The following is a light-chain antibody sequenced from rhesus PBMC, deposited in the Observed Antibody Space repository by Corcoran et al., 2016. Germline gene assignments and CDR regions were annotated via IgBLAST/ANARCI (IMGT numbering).Light chain of an antibody. V-gene: IGKV2-78*01. CDR1: QSLLHSNGYTY. CDR2: EFS. CDR3: EQTLHTPRT. Sequence: DIVMTQTPLPLSVTPGEPASISCRSSQSLLHSNGYTYLHWYLEKPGQSPLLLFYEFSNRASGVPDRVSGSGSGTDFTLKIRRVEAEDVGVYYCEQTLHTPRTFGQGTKVEIK. J-gene: IGKJ1*01.